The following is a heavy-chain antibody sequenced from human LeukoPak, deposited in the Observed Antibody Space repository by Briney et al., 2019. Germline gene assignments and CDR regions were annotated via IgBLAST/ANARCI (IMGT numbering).Heavy chain of an antibody. D-gene: IGHD6-6*01. Sequence: SETLSLTCTVSGGSISSRTYYLGWIRQPPGKGLEWIGTIYYSGTTYYNPSLKSRVTISLDTSKNQFSLKLSSVTAADTAIYYCARDFSSSSTVYYYYYMDVWGKGTTVTVSS. CDR3: ARDFSSSSTVYYYYYMDV. CDR2: IYYSGTT. V-gene: IGHV4-39*07. CDR1: GGSISSRTYY. J-gene: IGHJ6*03.